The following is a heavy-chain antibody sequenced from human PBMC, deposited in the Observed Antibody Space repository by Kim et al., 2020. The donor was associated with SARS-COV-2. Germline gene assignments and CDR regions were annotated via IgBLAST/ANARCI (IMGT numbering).Heavy chain of an antibody. CDR3: AGGSGSYLAMFVY. V-gene: IGHV4-59*09. J-gene: IGHJ4*02. Sequence: YTPSHKSRVTISVDTSKNQFSLKLSSVTAADTAVYYCAGGSGSYLAMFVYWGQGTLVTVSS. D-gene: IGHD1-26*01.